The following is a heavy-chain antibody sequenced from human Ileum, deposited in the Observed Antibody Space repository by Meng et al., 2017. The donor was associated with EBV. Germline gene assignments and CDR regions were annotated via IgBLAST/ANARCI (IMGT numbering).Heavy chain of an antibody. D-gene: IGHD3-10*01. CDR2: IYYSGST. V-gene: IGHV4-39*07. Sequence: LAVQESGPGLVKPSETLSLTCTVSGGSISSSSYYWGWIRQPPGKGLEWIGSIYYSGSTYYNPSLKSRVTISVDTSKNQFSLKLSSVTAADTAVYYCARDRSGSYYSPTFDYWGQGTLVTVSS. J-gene: IGHJ4*02. CDR1: GGSISSSSYY. CDR3: ARDRSGSYYSPTFDY.